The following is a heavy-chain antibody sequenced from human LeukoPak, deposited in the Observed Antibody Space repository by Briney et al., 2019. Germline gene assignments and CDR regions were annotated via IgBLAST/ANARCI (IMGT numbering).Heavy chain of an antibody. V-gene: IGHV4-34*11. CDR3: ARNLIPEQLVLNF. J-gene: IGHJ4*02. CDR1: GGSFSGYY. CDR2: IYYTGST. Sequence: SETLSLTCAVYGGSFSGYYWNWIRQPPGKGLEWIGYIYYTGSTNYNPSLKSRVTMSVDTSKNQFTLNLKSVTPEDTAVYYCARNLIPEQLVLNFWGQGTLVTVSS. D-gene: IGHD6-13*01.